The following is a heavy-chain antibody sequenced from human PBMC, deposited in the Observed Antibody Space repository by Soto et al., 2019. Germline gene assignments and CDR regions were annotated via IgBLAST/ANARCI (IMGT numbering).Heavy chain of an antibody. Sequence: PGGSLRLSCSASGFVFSDFAMSWVRRAPGKGLEWVSTISGDGGDIYADSVKGRFTVSRDNSKNVLFLQMNSLRVDDAATYYCAKLQRRDIQQWLQAFNVWGQGTRVTVS. CDR1: GFVFSDFA. CDR2: ISGDGGDI. CDR3: AKLQRRDIQQWLQAFNV. D-gene: IGHD6-19*01. J-gene: IGHJ3*01. V-gene: IGHV3-23*01.